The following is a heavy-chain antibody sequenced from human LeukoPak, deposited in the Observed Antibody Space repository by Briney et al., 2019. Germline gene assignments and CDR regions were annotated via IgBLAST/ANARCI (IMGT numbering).Heavy chain of an antibody. J-gene: IGHJ4*02. Sequence: ASVKVSCKASGYTFTGYYMHWVRQAPGQGLEWMGWINPNSGDTNYPQKFQGRVTITRDMSISAAFMELSRLTSDDTAVYYCARVAGIAARPDFWGQGTLVTVSS. D-gene: IGHD6-6*01. CDR1: GYTFTGYY. CDR3: ARVAGIAARPDF. CDR2: INPNSGDT. V-gene: IGHV1-2*02.